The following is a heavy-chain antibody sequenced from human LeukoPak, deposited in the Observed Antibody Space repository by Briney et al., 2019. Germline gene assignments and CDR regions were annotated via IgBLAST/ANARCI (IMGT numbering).Heavy chain of an antibody. CDR2: IKQDGSVK. J-gene: IGHJ4*02. Sequence: GGSLRLSCASSGFTFSNYWMSWVRQAPGKGLEWVANIKQDGSVKYYVDSVKGRFTISRDNAKNSLYLQMNSLRAEDTAVYYCARIGYSSSCTDYWGQGTLVTVSS. CDR1: GFTFSNYW. D-gene: IGHD6-13*01. V-gene: IGHV3-7*01. CDR3: ARIGYSSSCTDY.